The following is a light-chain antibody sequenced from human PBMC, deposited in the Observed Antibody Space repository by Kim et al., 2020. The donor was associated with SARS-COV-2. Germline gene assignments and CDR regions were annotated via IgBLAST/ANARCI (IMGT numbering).Light chain of an antibody. J-gene: IGLJ3*02. CDR2: NND. CDR3: GAWDDSQNGRM. Sequence: GQWVTISCSGSSTNVGINTVNWYQQHPRTTPKLLVYNNDQRPSGGPDRCSGSKSGTSASLAISGRQSEDEADYYCGAWDDSQNGRMFGGGTKLTVL. CDR1: STNVGINT. V-gene: IGLV1-44*01.